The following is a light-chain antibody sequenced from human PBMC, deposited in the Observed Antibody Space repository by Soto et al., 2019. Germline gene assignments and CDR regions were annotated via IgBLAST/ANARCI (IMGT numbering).Light chain of an antibody. V-gene: IGKV1-5*01. Sequence: DIQMTQSPSTLSASVGDRVTITCRASQSISNWLARYQQKAGKAPKLLIYDASSLETGVPSRFRGSGSGTDFTLTISSLQPDDFATYYCQQYNSYSPITFGPGTKVDIK. CDR3: QQYNSYSPIT. CDR1: QSISNW. J-gene: IGKJ3*01. CDR2: DAS.